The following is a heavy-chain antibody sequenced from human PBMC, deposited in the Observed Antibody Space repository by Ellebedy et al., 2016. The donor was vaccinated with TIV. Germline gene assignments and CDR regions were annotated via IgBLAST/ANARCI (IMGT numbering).Heavy chain of an antibody. CDR2: INHSGST. CDR1: GGSFSGYY. D-gene: IGHD3-16*01. Sequence: SETLSLTCAVYGGSFSGYYWSWIRQPPGKGLEWIGEINHSGSTNYNPSLKSRVTISVDTSKNQFSLQLNSVIPDDTAVYYCARGWFGSGMGVWGQGTTVTVSS. V-gene: IGHV4-34*01. CDR3: ARGWFGSGMGV. J-gene: IGHJ6*02.